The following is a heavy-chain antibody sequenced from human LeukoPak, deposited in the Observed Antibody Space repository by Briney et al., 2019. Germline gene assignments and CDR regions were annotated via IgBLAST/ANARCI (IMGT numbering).Heavy chain of an antibody. CDR1: GFTFRSSW. CDR2: IKEDGSEK. CDR3: ARGSNWAFDH. V-gene: IGHV3-7*04. Sequence: PGGSLRLSCAASGFTFRSSWMNWVRQAPGKGLEWVANIKEDGSEKYYVDSVKGRFTMSRDNARDSQYLEMNSLRAEDTAVYYCARGSNWAFDHWGQGTLVTASS. D-gene: IGHD7-27*01. J-gene: IGHJ5*02.